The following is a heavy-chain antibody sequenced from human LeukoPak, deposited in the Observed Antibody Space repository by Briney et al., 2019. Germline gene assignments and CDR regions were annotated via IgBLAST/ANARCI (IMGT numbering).Heavy chain of an antibody. CDR1: GYTFTSYG. J-gene: IGHJ6*02. D-gene: IGHD3-3*01. Sequence: ASVKVSCKASGYTFTSYGISWVRQAPGQGLEWMGWISAYNGNTNYAQKLQGRVTMTTDTSTSTVYMELRSLRSDDTAVYYCARDGAAWRYYYYGMDVWGQGTTVTVSS. V-gene: IGHV1-18*01. CDR2: ISAYNGNT. CDR3: ARDGAAWRYYYYGMDV.